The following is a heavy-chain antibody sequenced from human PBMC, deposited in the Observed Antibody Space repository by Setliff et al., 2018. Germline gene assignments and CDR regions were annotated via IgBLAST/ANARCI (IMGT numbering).Heavy chain of an antibody. CDR1: GYSISSGYY. CDR2: IYYSGST. CDR3: ARGLSYYDSSGYYSTD. J-gene: IGHJ4*02. V-gene: IGHV4-38-2*01. Sequence: SETLSLTCAVSGYSISSGYYWGWIRQPPGKGLEWIGSIYYSGSTYYNPSLKSRVTMSVDTSKNQFSLKLSSVTAADTAVYYCARGLSYYDSSGYYSTDWGQGTLVTVSS. D-gene: IGHD3-22*01.